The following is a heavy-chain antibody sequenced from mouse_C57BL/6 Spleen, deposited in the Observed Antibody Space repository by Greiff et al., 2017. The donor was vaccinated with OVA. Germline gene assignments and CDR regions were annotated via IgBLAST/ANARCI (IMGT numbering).Heavy chain of an antibody. CDR1: GYAFSSYW. V-gene: IGHV1-80*01. J-gene: IGHJ4*01. CDR3: ARSGTVVAYYYAMDY. D-gene: IGHD1-1*01. Sequence: QVQLQQSGAELVKPGASVKISCKASGYAFSSYWMNWVKQRPGKGLEWIGQIYPGDGDTNYNGKFKGKATLTADKSSSTAYMQLSSLTSEDSAVYFCARSGTVVAYYYAMDYWGQGTSVTVSS. CDR2: IYPGDGDT.